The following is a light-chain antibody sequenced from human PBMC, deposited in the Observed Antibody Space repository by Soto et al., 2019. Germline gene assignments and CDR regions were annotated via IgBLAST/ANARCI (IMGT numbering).Light chain of an antibody. V-gene: IGKV2-30*01. J-gene: IGKJ4*01. CDR2: HVS. CDR1: ESLAYSDGNTY. Sequence: DVVMTQSPLSLPVTLGQPASISCRSSESLAYSDGNTYLNWFQQRPGQSPRRLIYHVSKRDSGVPDRFSGSGSGTDFTLKISSVEAEDGGVSYCVQGTHWRPRFGAGTKVEIK. CDR3: VQGTHWRPR.